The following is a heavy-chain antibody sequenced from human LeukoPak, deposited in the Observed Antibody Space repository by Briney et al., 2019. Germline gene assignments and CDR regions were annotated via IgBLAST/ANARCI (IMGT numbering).Heavy chain of an antibody. CDR2: IIPIFGTA. Sequence: SVKVSCKASGGTFSSHAISWVRQAPGQGLEWMGGIIPIFGTANYAQKFQGRVTITADESTSTAYMELSSLRSEDTAVYYCARVSIDGYNLDGMDVWGQGTTVTVSS. CDR1: GGTFSSHA. J-gene: IGHJ6*02. V-gene: IGHV1-69*13. D-gene: IGHD5-24*01. CDR3: ARVSIDGYNLDGMDV.